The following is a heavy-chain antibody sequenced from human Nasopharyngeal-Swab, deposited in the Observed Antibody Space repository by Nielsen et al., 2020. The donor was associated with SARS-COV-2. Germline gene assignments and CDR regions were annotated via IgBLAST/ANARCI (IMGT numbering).Heavy chain of an antibody. CDR2: ISYDESNK. Sequence: GESLKISCAASGFTFSSYAMHWVRQAPGKGLEWMTLISYDESNKYYADSVKGRFTISRDNSKNTLYLQMNSLRAEDTAVYYCVKEGSDFDYWGQGTLVTVSS. CDR3: VKEGSDFDY. J-gene: IGHJ4*02. CDR1: GFTFSSYA. D-gene: IGHD2-15*01. V-gene: IGHV3-30-3*02.